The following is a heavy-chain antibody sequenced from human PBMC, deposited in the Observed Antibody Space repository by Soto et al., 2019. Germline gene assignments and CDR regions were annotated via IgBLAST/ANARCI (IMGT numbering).Heavy chain of an antibody. CDR2: ISSNGSTI. CDR3: ARDPYSSSSGVDY. J-gene: IGHJ4*02. Sequence: PGGSLRLSCAASGFTFSSYEMNWVRQAPGKGLEWVSYISSNGSTIYYADSVKGRFTISRDNAKNSLYLQMNSLRAEDTAVYYCARDPYSSSSGVDYWGQGTLVTVSS. CDR1: GFTFSSYE. D-gene: IGHD6-6*01. V-gene: IGHV3-48*03.